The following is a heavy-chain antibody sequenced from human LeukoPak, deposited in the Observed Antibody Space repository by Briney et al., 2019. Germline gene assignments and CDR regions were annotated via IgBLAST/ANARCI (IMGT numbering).Heavy chain of an antibody. D-gene: IGHD6-6*01. CDR3: ARAYSSSRGYWYSDL. CDR1: GGSISSTGHY. J-gene: IGHJ2*01. Sequence: SETLSLTCTVSGGSISSTGHYWGWIRQPPGKGLEWIGYIYHSGSTYYNPSLKSRGTISVDTSKNQFSLTLSSVTAADTAVYYCARAYSSSRGYWYSDLWGRGTLVTVSS. V-gene: IGHV4-39*07. CDR2: IYHSGST.